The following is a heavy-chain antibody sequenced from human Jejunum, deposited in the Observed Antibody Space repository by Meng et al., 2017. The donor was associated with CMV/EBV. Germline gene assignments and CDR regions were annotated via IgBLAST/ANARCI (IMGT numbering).Heavy chain of an antibody. CDR1: A. Sequence: AMHWVRQTPGKGLEWVAVISYDGSNTYYADSVRGRFTISRDNSKNTLYLQMNSLRAQDSAVYFCARDQPEIVVVPATPSFTFGSWGQGTLVTVSS. CDR3: ARDQPEIVVVPATPSFTFGS. D-gene: IGHD2-2*01. V-gene: IGHV3-30-3*01. CDR2: ISYDGSNT. J-gene: IGHJ4*02.